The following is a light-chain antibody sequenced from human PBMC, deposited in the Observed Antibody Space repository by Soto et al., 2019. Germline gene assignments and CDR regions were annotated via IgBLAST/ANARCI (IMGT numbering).Light chain of an antibody. V-gene: IGKV3-20*01. CDR2: GAS. Sequence: ETMLTQSPGTLSLSPGERATLSCRASQSVPSNYLAWYQQRPGQAPRLLIYGASSRATGIPTRFTGSGSGTDFTLTISRLEPEDFAVYYCQQYGRSPRTFGQGTKVELK. J-gene: IGKJ1*01. CDR1: QSVPSNY. CDR3: QQYGRSPRT.